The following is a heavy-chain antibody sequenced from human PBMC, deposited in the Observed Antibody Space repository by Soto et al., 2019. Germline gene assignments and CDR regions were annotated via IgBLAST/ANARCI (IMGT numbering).Heavy chain of an antibody. D-gene: IGHD7-27*01. V-gene: IGHV4-4*07. CDR1: GGSMNGFY. J-gene: IGHJ3*02. CDR2: VYSSGRA. Sequence: QVQLQESSPGLVEPSETLSLTCTVSGGSMNGFYWNWIRQPAGGGLEWIGRVYSSGRADYIPSLKSRITMSVDTSKNQFYLNLRFVTAADTAVYFCAKDKSGAADIWGHGTMVTVS. CDR3: AKDKSGAADI.